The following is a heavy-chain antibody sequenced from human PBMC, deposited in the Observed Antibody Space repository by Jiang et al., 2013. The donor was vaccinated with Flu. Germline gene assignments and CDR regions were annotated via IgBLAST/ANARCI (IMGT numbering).Heavy chain of an antibody. V-gene: IGHV1-46*01. Sequence: CKASGATFSHFAITWVRQAPGQGLEWMGVINPGNSVTTYAQKFQGRVTLTSDTSTSTVYMELNSLRSEDTAAYYCARGGITKIRGVNEYLHPWGQGTLVTVSS. CDR1: GATFSHFA. J-gene: IGHJ5*02. CDR3: ARGGITKIRGVNEYLHP. D-gene: IGHD3-10*01. CDR2: INPGNSVT.